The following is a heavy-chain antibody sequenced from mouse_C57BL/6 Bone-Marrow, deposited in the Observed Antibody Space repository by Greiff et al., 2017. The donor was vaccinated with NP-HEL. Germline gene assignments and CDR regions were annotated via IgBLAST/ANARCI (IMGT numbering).Heavy chain of an antibody. Sequence: VQLQQSGAELVRPGASVKLSCTASGFNIKDDYMHWVKQRPEQGLEWIGRIDPENGDTEYASKFQGKATITEDTSSNTAYLQLSSLTSEDTAVYYCTTRGYYYDYLDYWGQGTTLTVSS. D-gene: IGHD2-4*01. J-gene: IGHJ2*01. CDR2: IDPENGDT. V-gene: IGHV14-4*01. CDR3: TTRGYYYDYLDY. CDR1: GFNIKDDY.